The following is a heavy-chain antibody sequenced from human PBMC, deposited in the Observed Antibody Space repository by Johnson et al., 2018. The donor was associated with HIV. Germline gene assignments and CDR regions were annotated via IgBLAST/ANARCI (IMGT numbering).Heavy chain of an antibody. CDR1: GFTFSSYG. CDR2: IWYDGSNK. D-gene: IGHD6-13*01. CDR3: AKVAVATAAGGVGLNI. V-gene: IGHV3-33*06. Sequence: QVQLVESGGGVVQPGRSLRLSCTASGFTFSSYGMHWVRQAPGKGLEWVAVIWYDGSNKYYGDSVKGRFTISRDLSKNTLFLQMNSLRADDTAVYYCAKVAVATAAGGVGLNIWGPGTMVTVSS. J-gene: IGHJ3*02.